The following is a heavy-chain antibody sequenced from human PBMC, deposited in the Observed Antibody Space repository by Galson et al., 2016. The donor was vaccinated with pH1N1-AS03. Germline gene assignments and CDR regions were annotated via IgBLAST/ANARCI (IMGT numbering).Heavy chain of an antibody. CDR1: GYSFSDHW. J-gene: IGHJ3*01. CDR3: ARPLSSMITMGGLIVTEAFDA. Sequence: QSGAEVKKPGESLRISCAASGYSFSDHWIAWVRQVPGKGLEWMGIIYPGDSDTRYSPSFQGHVTMSADKSINTVYLNWGSLKASDTAMYYCARPLSSMITMGGLIVTEAFDAWGQGTMLTVSS. CDR2: IYPGDSDT. V-gene: IGHV5-51*01. D-gene: IGHD3-16*02.